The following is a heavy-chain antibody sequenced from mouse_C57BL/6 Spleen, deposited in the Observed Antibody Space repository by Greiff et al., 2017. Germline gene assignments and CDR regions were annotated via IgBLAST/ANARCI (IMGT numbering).Heavy chain of an antibody. J-gene: IGHJ2*01. CDR3: ARVGQLRPFFDY. CDR2: INYDGSST. CDR1: GFTFSDYY. Sequence: EVKLVESEGGLVQPGSSMKLSCTASGFTFSDYYMAWVRQVPEKGLEWVANINYDGSSTYYLASLKSRFNISRDNAKNILYLQMSSLKSEDTATYYCARVGQLRPFFDYWGQGTTLTVSS. D-gene: IGHD3-2*02. V-gene: IGHV5-16*01.